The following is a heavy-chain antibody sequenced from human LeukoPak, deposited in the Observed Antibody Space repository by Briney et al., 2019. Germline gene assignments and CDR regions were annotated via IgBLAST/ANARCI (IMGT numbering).Heavy chain of an antibody. V-gene: IGHV1-46*01. D-gene: IGHD4-17*01. CDR1: GYTFTSYY. CDR3: ARELLESHDYGDPQYYFDY. J-gene: IGHJ4*02. Sequence: ASVKVSCKASGYTFTSYYMHWVRQAPGQGLEWMGIINPSGGSTSYAQKFQGRVTMTRDMSTSTVYMELSSLRSEDTAVYYCARELLESHDYGDPQYYFDYWGQGTLVTVSS. CDR2: INPSGGST.